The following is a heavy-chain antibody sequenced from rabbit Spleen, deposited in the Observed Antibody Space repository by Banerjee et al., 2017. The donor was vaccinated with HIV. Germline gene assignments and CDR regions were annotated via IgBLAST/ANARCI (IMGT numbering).Heavy chain of an antibody. CDR1: GFTLSSYYM. V-gene: IGHV1S39*01. CDR3: ARHATNDGAYFGL. CDR2: IDPVFGIT. J-gene: IGHJ3*01. D-gene: IGHD6-1*01. Sequence: QEQLKESGGGLVQPGGSLKLSCKASGFTLSSYYMNWVRQAPGKGLEWIGYIDPVFGITYYANWVNGRFSISKTSSTTVTLQMTSLTAADTATYFCARHATNDGAYFGLWGQGTLVTVS.